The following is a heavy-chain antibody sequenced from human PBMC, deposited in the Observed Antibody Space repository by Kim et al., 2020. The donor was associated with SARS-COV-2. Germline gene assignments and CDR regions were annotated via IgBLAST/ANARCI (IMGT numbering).Heavy chain of an antibody. CDR2: HYYSGST. CDR3: AGGRWVCFLCLYYFG. J-gene: IGHJ4*01. Sequence: SETLSLTCTVSGGSISSSSYYWGWHRQPPGKGLEWVGSHYYSGSTYYTPSLQIRVTVSIATNKNQFSLKLSSVTAADTAVYSCAGGRWVCFLCLYYFG. CDR1: GGSISSSSYY. V-gene: IGHV4-39*07. D-gene: IGHD1-26*01.